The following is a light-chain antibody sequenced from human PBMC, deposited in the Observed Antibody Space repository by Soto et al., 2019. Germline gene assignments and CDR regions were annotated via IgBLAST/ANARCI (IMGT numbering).Light chain of an antibody. Sequence: QSVLTQPTSVSGAPGQRVTISCTGSSSNIGAGYDVHWYQQLPGTAPKLLIYGNSNRPSGVPDRFSGSKSGTSASLAITGLQAEDEADYYCQSYDSSLSGCVVFGGGTQLTVL. CDR3: QSYDSSLSGCVV. J-gene: IGLJ2*01. CDR1: SSNIGAGYD. CDR2: GNS. V-gene: IGLV1-40*01.